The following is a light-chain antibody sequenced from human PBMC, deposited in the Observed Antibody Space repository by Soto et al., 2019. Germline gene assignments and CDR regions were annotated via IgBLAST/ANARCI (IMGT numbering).Light chain of an antibody. Sequence: QSVLTQPPSVSGSPGQSGTISCTGTSSDVGSYNRVSWYQQPPGTAPQLMIYEVSNRPSGVPDRFSGSKSGNTASLTISGLQAEDEADYYCTSYTSSSTYVFGTGTKVTVL. J-gene: IGLJ1*01. CDR3: TSYTSSSTYV. CDR2: EVS. CDR1: SSDVGSYNR. V-gene: IGLV2-18*02.